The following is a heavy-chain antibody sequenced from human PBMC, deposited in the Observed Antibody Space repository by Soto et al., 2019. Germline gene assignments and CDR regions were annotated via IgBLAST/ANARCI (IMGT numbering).Heavy chain of an antibody. CDR1: GYTFTSYG. Sequence: ASVKVSCKXSGYTFTSYGISWVRQAPGQGLEWMGWISAYNGNTNYAQKLQGRVTMTTDTSTSTAYMELRSLRSDDTAVYYCARDRYCSSTSCHNNWFDPWGRGTLVTVSS. D-gene: IGHD2-2*02. CDR3: ARDRYCSSTSCHNNWFDP. V-gene: IGHV1-18*01. CDR2: ISAYNGNT. J-gene: IGHJ5*02.